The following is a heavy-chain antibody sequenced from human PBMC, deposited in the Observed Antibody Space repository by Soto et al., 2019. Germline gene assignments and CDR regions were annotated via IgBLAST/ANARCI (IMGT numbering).Heavy chain of an antibody. CDR1: GFTLGDYA. Sequence: GGSLRLSCTASGFTLGDYAISWFRQAPGKGLEWVGFIRSKAYGGTTEYAASVKGRFTISRDDSKSIAYLQMNSLKTEDTAVYYCTRDLREEFDFDYWGQGTLVTVSS. D-gene: IGHD3-10*01. CDR3: TRDLREEFDFDY. V-gene: IGHV3-49*03. CDR2: IRSKAYGGTT. J-gene: IGHJ4*02.